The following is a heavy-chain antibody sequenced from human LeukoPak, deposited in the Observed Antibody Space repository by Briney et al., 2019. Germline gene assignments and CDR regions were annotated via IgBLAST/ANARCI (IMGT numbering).Heavy chain of an antibody. Sequence: GGSLILSCAASGFTFSTHAMQWVRQAPGKGLEWLAAIWFDGSSKYYADSVKGRFTISRDNSKNTLFLDMSSLRVEETAVYYCVRDRGSGYSYGMYYYFYGVDVWGQGTTVTVSS. D-gene: IGHD5-18*01. J-gene: IGHJ6*02. CDR2: IWFDGSSK. CDR3: VRDRGSGYSYGMYYYFYGVDV. CDR1: GFTFSTHA. V-gene: IGHV3-33*01.